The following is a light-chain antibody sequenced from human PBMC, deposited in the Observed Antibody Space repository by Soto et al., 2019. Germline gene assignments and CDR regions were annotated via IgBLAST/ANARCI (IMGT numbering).Light chain of an antibody. Sequence: EIVLTQSPATLSLSPGERATLSCRASQSVSSYLDWYQQKPGQAPRLLIYDASNRATGIPARFSGSGSGTDVTLNISSLAPDDFAVYYCQQRSNWPLTFGGGTKVEIK. CDR3: QQRSNWPLT. CDR2: DAS. V-gene: IGKV3-11*01. J-gene: IGKJ4*01. CDR1: QSVSSY.